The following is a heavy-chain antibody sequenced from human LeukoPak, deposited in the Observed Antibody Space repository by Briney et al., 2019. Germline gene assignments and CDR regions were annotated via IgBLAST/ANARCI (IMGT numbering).Heavy chain of an antibody. J-gene: IGHJ4*02. V-gene: IGHV4-4*07. CDR2: MYISGST. D-gene: IGHD4-23*01. CDR1: GGSISSYY. Sequence: PSETLSLTCTVSGGSISSYYWSWIRQPAGKGLEWIGHMYISGSTNYNPSLKSRVTMSLDTSKNQFSLKLSSVTAADTAVYYCARRPDYGGTPTFDHWGQGTLVAVSS. CDR3: ARRPDYGGTPTFDH.